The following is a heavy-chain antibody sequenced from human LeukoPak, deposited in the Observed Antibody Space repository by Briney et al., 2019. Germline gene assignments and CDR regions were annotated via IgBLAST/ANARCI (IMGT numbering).Heavy chain of an antibody. CDR3: AKALRGGAAAGSFDY. J-gene: IGHJ4*02. CDR1: GFTFDDYG. CDR2: INWNGGST. Sequence: PGGSLRLSCAASGFTFDDYGMSWVRQAPGKGLEWVSGINWNGGSTGYADSVKGRFTISRDNAKNSLYLQMNSLRAEDTAVYYCAKALRGGAAAGSFDYWGQGTLVTVSS. D-gene: IGHD6-13*01. V-gene: IGHV3-20*04.